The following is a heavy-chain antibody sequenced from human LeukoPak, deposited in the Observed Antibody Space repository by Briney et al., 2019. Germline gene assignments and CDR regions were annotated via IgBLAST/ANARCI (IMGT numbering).Heavy chain of an antibody. J-gene: IGHJ4*02. CDR3: ARDPGSSSFDY. D-gene: IGHD6-13*01. CDR2: IDQDGSVR. V-gene: IGHV3-7*01. Sequence: GGSLRLSCVASGFTFSSFWMSWARQAPGKGLEFVANIDQDGSVRNYVDSVKGRFIISRDNAKNSLYLQMDSLRAEDTAVYFCARDPGSSSFDYWGLGTPVTVSS. CDR1: GFTFSSFW.